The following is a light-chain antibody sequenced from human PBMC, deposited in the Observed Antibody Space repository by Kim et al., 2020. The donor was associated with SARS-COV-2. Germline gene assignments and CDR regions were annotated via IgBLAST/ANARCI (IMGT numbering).Light chain of an antibody. CDR2: AAS. CDR1: QSISSY. J-gene: IGKJ1*01. Sequence: ASVGDRVTITCRASQSISSYLNWYQQKPGKAPKLLIYAASSLQSGVPSRFSGSGSGTDFTLTISSLQPEDFATYYCQQSYSTPVTFGQGTKVDIK. CDR3: QQSYSTPVT. V-gene: IGKV1-39*01.